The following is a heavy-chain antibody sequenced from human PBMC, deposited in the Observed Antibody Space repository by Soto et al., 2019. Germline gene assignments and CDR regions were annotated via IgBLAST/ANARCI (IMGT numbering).Heavy chain of an antibody. Sequence: GGSLRLSCADPGFTFTNYALTWVRQAPWKGLEWVSAISGNGANIYYAESVKGRFTISRDDSLATFYLQMDSLRAEDTAIYYCAKFDASLSFYAMDVWGQGTTVTVSS. V-gene: IGHV3-23*01. J-gene: IGHJ6*02. CDR1: GFTFTNYA. D-gene: IGHD2-2*01. CDR2: ISGNGANI. CDR3: AKFDASLSFYAMDV.